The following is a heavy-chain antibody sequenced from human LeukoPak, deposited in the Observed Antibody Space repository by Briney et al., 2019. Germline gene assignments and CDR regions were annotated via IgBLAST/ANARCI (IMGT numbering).Heavy chain of an antibody. Sequence: SETLSLTCSVSGGSISSYYWSWIRQPAGKGLEWIGRIYTSGSTNYNPSLKSRVTMSVDTSKNQFSLKLSSVTAADTAVYYCARGATTVISWFDPWAPETWSPSPQ. CDR2: IYTSGST. D-gene: IGHD4-17*01. CDR3: ARGATTVISWFDP. CDR1: GGSISSYY. V-gene: IGHV4-4*07. J-gene: IGHJ5*02.